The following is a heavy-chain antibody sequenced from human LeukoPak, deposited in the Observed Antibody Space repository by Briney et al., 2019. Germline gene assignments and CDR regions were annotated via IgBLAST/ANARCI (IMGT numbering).Heavy chain of an antibody. CDR2: IRSKAYGGTT. CDR1: GFTFSSYG. D-gene: IGHD4-17*01. J-gene: IGHJ4*02. V-gene: IGHV3-49*04. CDR3: TRDLPYGRY. Sequence: PGGSLRLSCAASGFTFSSYGMHWVRQAPGKGLEWVGFIRSKAYGGTTEYAASVKGRFTISRDDSKSIAYLQMNSLKTEDTAVYYCTRDLPYGRYWGQGTLVTVSS.